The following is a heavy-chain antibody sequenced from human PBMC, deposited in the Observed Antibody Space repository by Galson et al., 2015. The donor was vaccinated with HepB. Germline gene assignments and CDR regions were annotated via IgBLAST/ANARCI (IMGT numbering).Heavy chain of an antibody. CDR3: TRDFQGFWSGYYYYYYYMDV. Sequence: SLRLSCAASGFTFGDYAMSWFRQAPGKGLEWVGFIRSKAYGGTTEYAASVKGRFTISRDDSKSIAYLQMNSLKTEDTAVYYCTRDFQGFWSGYYYYYYYMDVWGKGTTVTVSS. D-gene: IGHD3-3*01. CDR1: GFTFGDYA. V-gene: IGHV3-49*03. CDR2: IRSKAYGGTT. J-gene: IGHJ6*03.